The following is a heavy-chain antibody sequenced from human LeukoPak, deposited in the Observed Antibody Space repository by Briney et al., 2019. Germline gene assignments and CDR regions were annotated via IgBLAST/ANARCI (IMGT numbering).Heavy chain of an antibody. Sequence: GGSLRLSCAASGFTFSSYSMSWVPQAPGKGLEWISYISSTRNTIYYADSVKGRFTISRDNAKNSLYLQMNSLGAEDTAVYHCARGLGILGASAFDIWGQGTMVTVSS. J-gene: IGHJ3*02. V-gene: IGHV3-48*01. CDR1: GFTFSSYS. CDR3: ARGLGILGASAFDI. CDR2: ISSTRNTI. D-gene: IGHD7-27*01.